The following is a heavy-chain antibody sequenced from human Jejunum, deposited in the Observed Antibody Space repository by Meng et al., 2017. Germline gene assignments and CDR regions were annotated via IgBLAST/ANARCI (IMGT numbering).Heavy chain of an antibody. Sequence: QVPLKESGPGLAKPSGTLSLTCVVSRGTISSDNWWIWFRQPPGKGLEWIGEIYHSGATYDNPSLRSRLTMSVDKSKNQFSLNLTSVTAADTAVYYCARKISPVSAIYWGQGTLVTVSS. V-gene: IGHV4-4*02. D-gene: IGHD2-21*02. CDR3: ARKISPVSAIY. CDR2: IYHSGAT. J-gene: IGHJ4*02. CDR1: RGTISSDNW.